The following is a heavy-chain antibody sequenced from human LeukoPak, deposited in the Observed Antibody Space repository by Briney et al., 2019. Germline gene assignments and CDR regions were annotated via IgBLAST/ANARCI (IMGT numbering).Heavy chain of an antibody. V-gene: IGHV3-66*02. CDR3: ARDGDYYDSSGYGLFDY. CDR2: IYSGGST. Sequence: GGSLRLSCAASGFTVSSNYMSWARQAPGKGLEWVSVIYSGGSTYYADSVKGRFTISRDNSKNTLYLQMNSLRAEDTAVYYCARDGDYYDSSGYGLFDYWGQGTLVTVSS. CDR1: GFTVSSNY. D-gene: IGHD3-22*01. J-gene: IGHJ4*02.